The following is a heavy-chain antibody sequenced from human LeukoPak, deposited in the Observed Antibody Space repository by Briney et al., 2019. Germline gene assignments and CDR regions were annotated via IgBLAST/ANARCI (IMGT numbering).Heavy chain of an antibody. D-gene: IGHD1-26*01. J-gene: IGHJ6*03. V-gene: IGHV3-7*01. CDR2: IKHDGSEK. CDR3: TRDRESGSVVHYYYYMDA. CDR1: GFTFNSYW. Sequence: GGSLRLSCAGSGFTFNSYWMSWVRQAPGKGLEWVANIKHDGSEKDYLDSVKGRFTISRDNTKNSLYLQMNSLRAEDTAVYYCTRDRESGSVVHYYYYMDAWGKGTTVTVSS.